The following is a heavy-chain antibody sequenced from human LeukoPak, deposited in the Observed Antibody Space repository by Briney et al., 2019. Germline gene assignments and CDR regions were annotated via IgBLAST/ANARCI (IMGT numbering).Heavy chain of an antibody. CDR2: ISGSGATT. V-gene: IGHV3-23*01. CDR1: GFTFSSYA. CDR3: AKDKATVAAKGPFDY. J-gene: IGHJ4*02. D-gene: IGHD2-15*01. Sequence: GGSLRLSCAASGFTFSSYAMTWVRQTPGKGLEWVSSISGSGATTYYADSVKGRFTISRDNSKNTLFLQFNSLRAEDTAVYYCAKDKATVAAKGPFDYWGQGTLVTVSS.